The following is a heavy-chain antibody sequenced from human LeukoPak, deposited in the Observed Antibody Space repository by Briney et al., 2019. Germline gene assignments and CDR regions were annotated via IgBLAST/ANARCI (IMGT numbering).Heavy chain of an antibody. CDR1: GGTFSSYA. Sequence: GSSVKVSCKASGGTFSSYAISWVRQAPGQGLEWMGGITPIFGTANYAQKFQGRVTITADKSTSTAYMELSSPRSEDTAVYYCAAAAGPYNWFDPWGQGTLVTVSS. V-gene: IGHV1-69*06. CDR2: ITPIFGTA. CDR3: AAAAGPYNWFDP. J-gene: IGHJ5*02. D-gene: IGHD6-13*01.